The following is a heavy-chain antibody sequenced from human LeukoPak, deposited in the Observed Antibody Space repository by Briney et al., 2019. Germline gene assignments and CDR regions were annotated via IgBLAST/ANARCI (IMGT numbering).Heavy chain of an antibody. CDR2: INPNSGGT. J-gene: IGHJ3*02. CDR3: ARFARDYYDSSGYTPFDAFDI. V-gene: IGHV1-2*02. CDR1: GYTFPSYG. D-gene: IGHD3-22*01. Sequence: ASVKVSCKASGYTFPSYGISWVRQAPGQGLEWMGWINPNSGGTNYAQKFQGRVTMTRDTSISTAYVELSRLRSDDTAVYYCARFARDYYDSSGYTPFDAFDIWGQGTMVTVSS.